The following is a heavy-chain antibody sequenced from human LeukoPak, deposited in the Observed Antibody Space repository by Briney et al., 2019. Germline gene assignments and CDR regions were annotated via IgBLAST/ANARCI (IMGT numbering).Heavy chain of an antibody. J-gene: IGHJ6*03. CDR1: GFTFSSYW. CDR3: ARSGRPYYYYYMDV. CDR2: IKQDGSEK. Sequence: PGGSLRLSCAASGFTFSSYWMSWVRQAPGKGLEWVANIKQDGSEKYYVDSVKGRFTISRDNAKNSLYLQMNSLRAEDTAVYYCARSGRPYYYYYMDVWGKGTTVTVSS. V-gene: IGHV3-7*01. D-gene: IGHD6-25*01.